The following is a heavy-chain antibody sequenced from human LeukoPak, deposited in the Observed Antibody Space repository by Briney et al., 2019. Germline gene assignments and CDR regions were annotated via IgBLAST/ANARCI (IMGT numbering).Heavy chain of an antibody. CDR3: ARERLLNFDY. J-gene: IGHJ4*02. Sequence: GFTFSSYWXXWVRQAPGKGLEWVANIKQDGSEKYYVDSVKGRFTTSRDNAKNSLYLQMNSLRAEDTAVYYCARERLLNFDYWGQGTLVTVSS. CDR2: IKQDGSEK. D-gene: IGHD2-15*01. CDR1: GFTFSSYW. V-gene: IGHV3-7*01.